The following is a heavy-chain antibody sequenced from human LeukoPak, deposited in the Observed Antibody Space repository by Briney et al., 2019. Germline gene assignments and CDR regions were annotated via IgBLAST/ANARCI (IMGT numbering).Heavy chain of an antibody. CDR2: ISGSGGST. CDR1: GFTFSSYA. Sequence: GGSLRLSCAAYGFTFSSYAMSWVRQAPGKGLEWVSAISGSGGSTYYADSVKGRFTISRDNSKNTLYLQMNSLRAEDTAVYYCAKDSYYDSSGYVDYWGQGTLVTVSS. V-gene: IGHV3-23*01. D-gene: IGHD3-22*01. CDR3: AKDSYYDSSGYVDY. J-gene: IGHJ4*02.